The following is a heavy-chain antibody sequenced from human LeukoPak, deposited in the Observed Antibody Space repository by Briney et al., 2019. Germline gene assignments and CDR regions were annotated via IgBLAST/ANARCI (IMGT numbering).Heavy chain of an antibody. J-gene: IGHJ6*03. CDR2: IYYSRST. CDR3: ATPHRSKEQWLVTYYYYYYMAV. V-gene: IGHV4-39*01. D-gene: IGHD6-19*01. Sequence: SETLSLTCTVSGGSISSSSCYWGWIRQPPGKGLEWIVSIYYSRSTYYNLSLKSRVTISVDTSKNQFSPKLSSVTAADTPVYYCATPHRSKEQWLVTYYYYYYMAVRGKGTTDTVSS. CDR1: GGSISSSSCY.